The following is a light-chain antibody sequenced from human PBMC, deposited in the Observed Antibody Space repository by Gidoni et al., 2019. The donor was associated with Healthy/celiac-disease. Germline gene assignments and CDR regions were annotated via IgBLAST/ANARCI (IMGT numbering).Light chain of an antibody. CDR3: HQRSNWPPYT. V-gene: IGKV3-11*01. CDR2: DAS. Sequence: DIVLTQSPATLSLSPGERATLSCRASQSVSSYLAWYQQKPGQAPRLLIYDASNRATGIPARFSGSGSATDFTLTISSLEPEDFAVYYCHQRSNWPPYTFGQGTKLEIK. CDR1: QSVSSY. J-gene: IGKJ2*01.